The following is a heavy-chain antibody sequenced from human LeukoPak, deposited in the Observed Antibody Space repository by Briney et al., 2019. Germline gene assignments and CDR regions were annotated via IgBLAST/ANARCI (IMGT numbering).Heavy chain of an antibody. CDR2: ISYDGSNK. CDR3: AREWELTNFDY. D-gene: IGHD1-26*01. V-gene: IGHV3-30-3*01. CDR1: GFTFSSYA. Sequence: GGSLRLSCAASGFTFSSYAMHWVRQAPGKGLEWVAVISYDGSNKYYANSVKGRFTISRDNSKNTLYLQMNSLRAEDTAVYYCAREWELTNFDYWGQGTLVTVSS. J-gene: IGHJ4*02.